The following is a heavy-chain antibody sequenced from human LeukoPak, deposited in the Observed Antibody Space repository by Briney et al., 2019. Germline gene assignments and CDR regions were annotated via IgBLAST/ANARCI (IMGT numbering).Heavy chain of an antibody. V-gene: IGHV3-23*01. Sequence: GGSLRLSCAVSGFTFTTYAMSWVRQAPGKGLEWNSAISNSGGSTYYADSVRGRFTISRDNSKNTLFLQMNSLRGEDTAVYYCAKDLFLWYFDLWGRGTLVTVSS. CDR1: GFTFTTYA. CDR3: AKDLFLWYFDL. J-gene: IGHJ2*01. CDR2: ISNSGGST. D-gene: IGHD2-21*01.